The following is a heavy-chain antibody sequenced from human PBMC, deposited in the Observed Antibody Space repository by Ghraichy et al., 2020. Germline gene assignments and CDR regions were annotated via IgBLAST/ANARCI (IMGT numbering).Heavy chain of an antibody. CDR2: ISAYNGNT. CDR3: ARDQRDYDFWSGLKAAFDI. Sequence: ASVKVSCKASGYTFTSYGISWVRQAPGQGLEWMGWISAYNGNTNYAQKLQGRVTMTTDTSTSTAYMELRSLRSDDTAVYYCARDQRDYDFWSGLKAAFDIWGQGTMVTVSS. V-gene: IGHV1-18*01. D-gene: IGHD3-3*01. CDR1: GYTFTSYG. J-gene: IGHJ3*02.